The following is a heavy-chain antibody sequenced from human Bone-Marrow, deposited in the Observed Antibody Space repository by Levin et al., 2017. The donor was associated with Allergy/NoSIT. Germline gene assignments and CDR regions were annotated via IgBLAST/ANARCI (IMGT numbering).Heavy chain of an antibody. J-gene: IGHJ4*02. CDR3: ARDGGTYSYFVS. Sequence: PSQTLSLPCTVSGGSIRRSNFYWGWIRQPPGKGLEWIGSIYYSGSTDYKTSLKSRVNISVDTSKNQFSLKVDSVTAADTAVYYCARDGGTYSYFVSWGQGILVTVS. V-gene: IGHV4-39*02. D-gene: IGHD1-26*01. CDR2: IYYSGST. CDR1: GGSIRRSNFY.